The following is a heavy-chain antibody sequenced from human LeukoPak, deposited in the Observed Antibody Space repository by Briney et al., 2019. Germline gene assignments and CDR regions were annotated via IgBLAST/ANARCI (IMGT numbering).Heavy chain of an antibody. CDR2: ISSSSTTV. Sequence: PGGSLRLSCAASGFTFSTYNMNWVRQAPGKGLEWVSYISSSSTTVYYADSVKGRFTISRDNAKNSLYLQVNSLRAEDTAVYYCARDQLELRHAFDIWGQGTMVTVSS. D-gene: IGHD1-7*01. J-gene: IGHJ3*02. CDR3: ARDQLELRHAFDI. CDR1: GFTFSTYN. V-gene: IGHV3-48*01.